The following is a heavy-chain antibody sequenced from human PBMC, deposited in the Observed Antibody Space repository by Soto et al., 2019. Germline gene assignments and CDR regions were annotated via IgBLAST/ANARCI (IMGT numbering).Heavy chain of an antibody. CDR1: GFTFSSYA. V-gene: IGHV3-23*01. J-gene: IGHJ4*02. CDR2: VSIGGST. D-gene: IGHD2-15*01. CDR3: AKRRGAGGHFDY. Sequence: GGSLRLSCAASGFTFSSYAMGWVRQGPGKGLEWVAVVSIGGSTHYADSVRGRFTISRDNSKNTLSLQMNSLTAEDTAVYFCAKRRGAGGHFDYWGQGTVVTVSS.